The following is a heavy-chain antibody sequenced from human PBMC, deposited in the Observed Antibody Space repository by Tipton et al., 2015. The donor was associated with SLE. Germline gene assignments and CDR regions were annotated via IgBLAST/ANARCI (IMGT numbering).Heavy chain of an antibody. CDR3: AGDPFGGLAVAASAY. D-gene: IGHD6-19*01. J-gene: IGHJ4*02. V-gene: IGHV4-34*01. CDR2: INHSGTT. Sequence: TLSLTCAVYDGSFSGYCWSWIRQPPGKGLEWIGEINHSGTTNYDPSLKSRVTISVDTSKNQFSLKLSSVTAADTAVYYCAGDPFGGLAVAASAYWGQGTLVTVSS. CDR1: DGSFSGYC.